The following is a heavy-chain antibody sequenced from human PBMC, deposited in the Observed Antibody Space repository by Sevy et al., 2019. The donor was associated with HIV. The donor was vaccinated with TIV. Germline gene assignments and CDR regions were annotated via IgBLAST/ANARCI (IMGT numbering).Heavy chain of an antibody. CDR2: NYQTGNT. J-gene: IGHJ3*02. Sequence: SETLSLTCAVSGVSISSGAYSWNWIRQPPGKGLEWIGYNYQTGNTYYNPSLKSRITISLDRSKNQFSLRLSSVTAADTAVYFCARDGGTMTTPGSFDIWGQGTMVTVSS. V-gene: IGHV4-30-2*01. D-gene: IGHD4-17*01. CDR3: ARDGGTMTTPGSFDI. CDR1: GVSISSGAYS.